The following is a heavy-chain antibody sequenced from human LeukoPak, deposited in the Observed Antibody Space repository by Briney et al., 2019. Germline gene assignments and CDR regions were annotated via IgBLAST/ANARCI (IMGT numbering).Heavy chain of an antibody. CDR3: ARAERLPYYFDY. Sequence: SQTLSLTCAVSGGSISSGGYSWSWIRQPPGKGLEWIGYIYHSGSTYYNPSLKSRVTISVDRSKNQFSLKLSSVTAADTAVYYCARAERLPYYFDYWGQGTLVTVSS. D-gene: IGHD3-3*01. J-gene: IGHJ4*02. V-gene: IGHV4-30-2*01. CDR1: GGSISSGGYS. CDR2: IYHSGST.